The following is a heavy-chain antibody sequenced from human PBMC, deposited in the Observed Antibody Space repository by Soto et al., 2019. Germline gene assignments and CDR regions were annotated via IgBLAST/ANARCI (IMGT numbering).Heavy chain of an antibody. Sequence: QVQLVQSGAEVKKPGSSVKVSCKASGGTFSSYAISWVRQAPGQGLEWMGGIIPIFGTANYAQKFQGRVTITADKSTSTAYMELRSLRAEVTAVYYCARALYCSRTSCYGGYWGQGTLVTGSS. D-gene: IGHD2-2*01. CDR2: IIPIFGTA. CDR3: ARALYCSRTSCYGGY. V-gene: IGHV1-69*06. CDR1: GGTFSSYA. J-gene: IGHJ4*02.